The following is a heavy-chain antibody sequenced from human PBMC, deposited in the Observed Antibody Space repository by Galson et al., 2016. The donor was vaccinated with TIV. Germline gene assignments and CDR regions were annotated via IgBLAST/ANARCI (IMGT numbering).Heavy chain of an antibody. CDR2: IDPSGGGT. D-gene: IGHD5-18*01. Sequence: SVKVSCKASGNIFTRDYVHWVRQAPGQGLEWMGVIDPSGGGTTYAQKFQGRVTITSDESTSTVYMELSSLRSEDTAPYHCAKDRNTAMDTYHYYYGMDVWGQGTTVTVSS. CDR3: AKDRNTAMDTYHYYYGMDV. CDR1: GNIFTRDY. J-gene: IGHJ6*02. V-gene: IGHV1-46*01.